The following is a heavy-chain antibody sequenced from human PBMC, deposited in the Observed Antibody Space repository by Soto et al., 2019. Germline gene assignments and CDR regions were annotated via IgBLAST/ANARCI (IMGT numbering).Heavy chain of an antibody. CDR2: ISGSGGST. J-gene: IGHJ3*02. D-gene: IGHD3-22*01. Sequence: GGSLRLSCAASGFTFSIYAMSWVRHAPGKGLEWVSAISGSGGSTYYADSVKGRFTISRDNSKNTLYLQMNSLRAEDTAVYYCAKDPERVTMIVVAKGSAGIAFDIWGQGAMVTVSS. CDR3: AKDPERVTMIVVAKGSAGIAFDI. CDR1: GFTFSIYA. V-gene: IGHV3-23*01.